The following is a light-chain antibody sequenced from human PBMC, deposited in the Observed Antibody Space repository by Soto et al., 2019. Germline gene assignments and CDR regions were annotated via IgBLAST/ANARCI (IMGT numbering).Light chain of an antibody. Sequence: EIVLTQSPGTLSLSPGERATLSCRASQSVTSNYLAWFQQQRGRAPRLLIYGASTRATGVPDRFSGNGSGTDFTLTISRLEPEDSAVYYCQQYHNSPLTFGGGTKVEIK. CDR2: GAS. CDR1: QSVTSNY. V-gene: IGKV3-20*01. J-gene: IGKJ4*01. CDR3: QQYHNSPLT.